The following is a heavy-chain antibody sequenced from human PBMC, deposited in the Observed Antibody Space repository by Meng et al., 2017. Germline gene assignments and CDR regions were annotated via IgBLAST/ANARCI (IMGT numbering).Heavy chain of an antibody. V-gene: IGHV3-33*01. Sequence: GESLKISCAASGFTFSSYGMHWVRQAPGQGLEWVAVIWYDGSNKYYADSVKGRFTISRDNSKNTLYLQMNSLRAEDTAVYYCARESYYDILTGYYTPYYFDYWGQGTLVTVSS. CDR1: GFTFSSYG. CDR2: IWYDGSNK. J-gene: IGHJ4*02. D-gene: IGHD3-9*01. CDR3: ARESYYDILTGYYTPYYFDY.